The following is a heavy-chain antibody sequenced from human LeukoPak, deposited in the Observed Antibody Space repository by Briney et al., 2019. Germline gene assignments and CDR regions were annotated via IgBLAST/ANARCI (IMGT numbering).Heavy chain of an antibody. CDR1: GFTFSTYT. J-gene: IGHJ4*02. D-gene: IGHD2-2*01. CDR3: ARGYQRPDY. V-gene: IGHV3-21*01. Sequence: GGSLRLSCAASGFTFSTYTMNWVRQAPGKGLEWVSSISSSSNNINYADSVKGRLTICRDNAMNSVHLQMNSLRVEDTAVYYCARGYQRPDYWGQGTLITVSS. CDR2: ISSSSNNI.